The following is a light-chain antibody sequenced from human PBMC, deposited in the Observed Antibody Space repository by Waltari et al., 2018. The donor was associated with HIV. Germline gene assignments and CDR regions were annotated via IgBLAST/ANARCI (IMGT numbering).Light chain of an antibody. J-gene: IGKJ2*01. Sequence: DIQMAQSPSPLPASVGAGVTITCRASQAIGDSLAWYRHKPGQAPEVLLYGASTLESGVPSTFSGSASGTAYTLTISSLQPEDSATYYCQQYYTIPYTFGQGTNLEIK. CDR3: QQYYTIPYT. CDR1: QAIGDS. CDR2: GAS. V-gene: IGKV1-NL1*01.